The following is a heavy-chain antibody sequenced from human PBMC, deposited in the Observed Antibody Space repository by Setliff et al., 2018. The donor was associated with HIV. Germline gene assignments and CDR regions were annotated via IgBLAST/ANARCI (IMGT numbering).Heavy chain of an antibody. CDR2: IYYSGST. CDR3: ARGGDSGYDWTPYYYYYYMDV. V-gene: IGHV4-59*01. CDR1: GGSFSGYY. J-gene: IGHJ6*03. D-gene: IGHD5-12*01. Sequence: SETLSLTCAVYGGSFSGYYWSWIRQPPGNGLEWIGYIYYSGSTNYNPSLKSRVTISVDTSKNQFSLKLSPVTAADTAVYYCARGGDSGYDWTPYYYYYYMDVWGKGTTVTVSS.